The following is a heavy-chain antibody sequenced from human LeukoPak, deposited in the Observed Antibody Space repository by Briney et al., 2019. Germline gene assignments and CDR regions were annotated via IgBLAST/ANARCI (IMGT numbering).Heavy chain of an antibody. CDR3: ARDNIYSGSHDY. CDR1: GFTFSSYG. CDR2: IRYDGSNK. D-gene: IGHD1-26*01. Sequence: GGSLRLSCAASGFTFSSYGMHWVRQAPGKGLEWVAFIRYDGSNKYYADSVKGRFTISRDNSKNTLYLQMNSLRAEDTALYYCARDNIYSGSHDYWGQGTLVTVSS. V-gene: IGHV3-30*02. J-gene: IGHJ4*02.